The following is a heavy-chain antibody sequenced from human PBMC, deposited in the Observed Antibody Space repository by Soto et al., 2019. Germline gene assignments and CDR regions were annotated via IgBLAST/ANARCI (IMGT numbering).Heavy chain of an antibody. Sequence: SLRLSCAASGFTFDDYAMHWVRQAPGKGLEWVSGISWNSGSIGYADSVKGRFTISRDNAKNSLYLQMNSLRAEDTALYYCAKDIGSTTTYYYYMDVWGKGTTVTVSS. V-gene: IGHV3-9*01. CDR3: AKDIGSTTTYYYYMDV. J-gene: IGHJ6*03. D-gene: IGHD2-2*01. CDR1: GFTFDDYA. CDR2: ISWNSGSI.